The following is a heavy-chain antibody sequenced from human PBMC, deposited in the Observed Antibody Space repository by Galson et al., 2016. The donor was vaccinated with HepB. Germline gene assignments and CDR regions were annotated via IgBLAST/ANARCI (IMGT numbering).Heavy chain of an antibody. Sequence: SETLSLTCTVSGGSISSYYWSWIRQPAGKGLEWIGRISTSGSTNYNPSLKSRVTMSVDTSKNQFSLRLTSMTAADTAVYYCARVGVGDWNWFDPWGQGTLVTVSS. CDR3: ARVGVGDWNWFDP. CDR2: ISTSGST. V-gene: IGHV4-4*07. CDR1: GGSISSYY. D-gene: IGHD2-21*01. J-gene: IGHJ5*02.